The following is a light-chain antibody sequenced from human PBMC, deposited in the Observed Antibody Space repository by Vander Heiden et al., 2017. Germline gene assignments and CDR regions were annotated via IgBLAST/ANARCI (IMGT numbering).Light chain of an antibody. CDR1: SPNIGSNT. V-gene: IGLV1-44*01. CDR2: SNN. CDR3: AAGDDSLNGGV. Sequence: QSVLTQPPSASGTPGQRVTISCSGRSPNIGSNTVNWYQHTTGPAPKLRFYSNNQWHSGVPERFSGSKSGTSASLAISGLQSEDEADYYCAAGDDSLNGGVFGGGTKLTVL. J-gene: IGLJ2*01.